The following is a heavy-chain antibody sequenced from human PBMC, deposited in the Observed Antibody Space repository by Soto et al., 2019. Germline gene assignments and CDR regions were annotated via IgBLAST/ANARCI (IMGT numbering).Heavy chain of an antibody. D-gene: IGHD3-22*01. CDR1: SGSISSYY. J-gene: IGHJ5*02. CDR2: IYYSGST. V-gene: IGHV4-59*01. Sequence: PSETLSLTCTVSSGSISSYYWSWIRQPPGKGLEWIGYIYYSGSTNSNPSLKSRVTISVDTSKNQFSLKLVSVTAADTAVYYCARGLASFYDSSGSPNWFDPWGQGTLVT. CDR3: ARGLASFYDSSGSPNWFDP.